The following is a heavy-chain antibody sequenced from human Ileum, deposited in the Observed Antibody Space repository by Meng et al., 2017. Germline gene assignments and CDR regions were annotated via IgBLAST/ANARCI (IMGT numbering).Heavy chain of an antibody. D-gene: IGHD7-27*01. V-gene: IGHV4-61*01. CDR1: GTSLCSNNAA. CDR2: GST. Sequence: HAHAAAPSRVRASATPSLPHTVIGTSLCSNNAAWGWIRQPPGKGLEWIGYGSTNHNPSLKSRVTISVDTSKNQFFLTLNSVTAADTAIYYCARDHWGSLDYWGQGILVTVSS. CDR3: ARDHWGSLDY. J-gene: IGHJ4*02.